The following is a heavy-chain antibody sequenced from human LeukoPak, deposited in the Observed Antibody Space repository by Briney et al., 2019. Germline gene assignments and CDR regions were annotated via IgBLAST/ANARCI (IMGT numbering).Heavy chain of an antibody. D-gene: IGHD2-15*01. CDR3: ASSYCSGGTCYSTGELDY. V-gene: IGHV3-7*01. Sequence: GGSPRLSCAASGFTFSSYWMSWVRQAPGKGLEWVANIKQDGSEKYYVDSVKGRFTISRDNAKNSLYLQMNSLRAEDTAVYYCASSYCSGGTCYSTGELDYWGQGTLVTVSS. CDR1: GFTFSSYW. J-gene: IGHJ4*02. CDR2: IKQDGSEK.